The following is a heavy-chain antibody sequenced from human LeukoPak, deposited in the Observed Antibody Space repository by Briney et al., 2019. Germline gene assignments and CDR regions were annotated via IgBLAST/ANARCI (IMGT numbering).Heavy chain of an antibody. CDR2: INWDGSRI. J-gene: IGHJ3*02. Sequence: GGSLRLSCAASGFTFDDHAMYWVRQAPGKGLEWVSGINWDGSRIGYADAVGGRFTISRDSAKNSLYLQMNSLRTEDTALYYCARASYYYDTSGWGAFDIWGQGTLVTVSS. D-gene: IGHD3-22*01. CDR1: GFTFDDHA. V-gene: IGHV3-9*01. CDR3: ARASYYYDTSGWGAFDI.